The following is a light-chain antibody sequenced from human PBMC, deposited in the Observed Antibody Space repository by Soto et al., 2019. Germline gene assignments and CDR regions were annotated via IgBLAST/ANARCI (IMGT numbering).Light chain of an antibody. CDR2: DVY. CDR1: SSDVGRYTY. CDR3: TSYTSTSTPYV. V-gene: IGLV2-14*01. Sequence: QSVLTQPASVSGSPGQSITISCAGTSSDVGRYTYVSWYQQHPGKSPKLIIYDVYNLPSGVSNWFSGSKSGNTASLTISGLQAEDEADYYCTSYTSTSTPYVFGGGTKVTVL. J-gene: IGLJ1*01.